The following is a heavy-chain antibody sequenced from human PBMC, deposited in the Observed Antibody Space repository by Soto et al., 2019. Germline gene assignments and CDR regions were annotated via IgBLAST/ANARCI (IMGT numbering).Heavy chain of an antibody. CDR2: IYHSGNT. CDR1: GGSISSGDYY. Sequence: QVQLQESGPGLVKPSQTLSLTCTVSGGSISSGDYYWSWIRQPPGKGLEWIGYIYHSGNTYYNPPLKSRVTISVDTSKNQFSLKLSSVTAADTAVYYCARERPDGARLDPWGQGTLVTVSS. J-gene: IGHJ5*02. CDR3: ARERPDGARLDP. V-gene: IGHV4-30-4*01. D-gene: IGHD6-6*01.